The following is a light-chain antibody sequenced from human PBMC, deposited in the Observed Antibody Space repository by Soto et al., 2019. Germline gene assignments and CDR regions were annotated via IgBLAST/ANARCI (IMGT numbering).Light chain of an antibody. V-gene: IGKV3-20*01. CDR3: QQYGSSPT. CDR2: GAS. J-gene: IGKJ1*01. Sequence: EIVLTQSPGTLSLSPGERATLSCRASQSVSSNFLAWYQRKPGQAPMLLLYGASSRATDVPDRFRGSVSGKDFPRTIARLEPEDCAVYYCQQYGSSPTFGQGTKVEI. CDR1: QSVSSNF.